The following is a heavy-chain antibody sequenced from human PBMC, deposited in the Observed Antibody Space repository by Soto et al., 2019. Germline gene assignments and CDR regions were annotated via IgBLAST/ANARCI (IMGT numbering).Heavy chain of an antibody. CDR2: IKTNAAAGTA. V-gene: IGHV3-15*05. J-gene: IGHJ4*02. CDR3: TTYAGFSRV. Sequence: EVQLVESGGGLVQPGGSLRLSCVASGFSFNTASMSWVRQAPGKGLEWLGRIKTNAAAGTAVYAAPVQGRFTMSRDDSRNTLYLEMNSLKLEDTAVYYCTTYAGFSRVWGQGILVTVSS. D-gene: IGHD3-3*02. CDR1: GFSFNTAS.